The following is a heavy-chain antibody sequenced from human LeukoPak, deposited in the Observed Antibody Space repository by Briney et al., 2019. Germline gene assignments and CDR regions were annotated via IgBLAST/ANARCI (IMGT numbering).Heavy chain of an antibody. V-gene: IGHV3-23*01. CDR1: GFSVSSYC. CDR3: AQGYSIGWFPN. D-gene: IGHD3-22*01. CDR2: INVNGDTK. J-gene: IGHJ4*02. Sequence: GGSLRLSCAVSGFSVSSYCMSWVRQTPGRGLEWISAINVNGDTKYDADSVRGRFIITKYNSENTMYLQMNRLRTEDTAVYYCAQGYSIGWFPNWGQGSLVSVSS.